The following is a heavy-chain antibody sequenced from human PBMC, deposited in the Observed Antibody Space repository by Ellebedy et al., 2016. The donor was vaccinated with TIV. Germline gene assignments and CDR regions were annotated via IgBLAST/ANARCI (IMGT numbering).Heavy chain of an antibody. Sequence: GGSLRLXXAASGFTFSSYALSWVRQPPGKGLEWVSAVSGSGGSTYYADSVKGQFTISRDNSKNTLYLQMNSLRAEDTAVYYCTKDAWSDYYYYYMDVWGKGTTVTVSS. CDR2: VSGSGGST. V-gene: IGHV3-23*01. J-gene: IGHJ6*03. CDR3: TKDAWSDYYYYYMDV. CDR1: GFTFSSYA. D-gene: IGHD3-3*01.